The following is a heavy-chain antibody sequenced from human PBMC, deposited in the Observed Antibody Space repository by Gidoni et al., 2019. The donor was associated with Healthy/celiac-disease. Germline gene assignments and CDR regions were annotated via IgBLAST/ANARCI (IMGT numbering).Heavy chain of an antibody. CDR3: AREAVAAAGHYYYYGMDV. CDR2: IYYSGST. V-gene: IGHV4-59*01. Sequence: QVQLQESGPGLVKPSETLSLTCTVSGGSISSYYWSWIRQPPGKGLEWIGYIYYSGSTNYNPSLKSRVTISVDTSKNQFSLKLSSVTAADTAVYYCAREAVAAAGHYYYYGMDVWGQGTTVTVSS. J-gene: IGHJ6*02. D-gene: IGHD6-13*01. CDR1: GGSISSYY.